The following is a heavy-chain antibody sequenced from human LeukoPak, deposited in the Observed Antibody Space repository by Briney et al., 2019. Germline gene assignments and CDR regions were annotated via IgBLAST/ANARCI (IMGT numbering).Heavy chain of an antibody. CDR2: INSDGSST. V-gene: IGHV3-74*01. CDR1: GFTFSSYW. CDR3: ARDLRYDYVWGSYRWNEGFDY. D-gene: IGHD3-16*02. J-gene: IGHJ4*02. Sequence: GGSLRLSCAASGFTFSSYWMNWVRQAPGKGLVWVSRINSDGSSTNYADSVKGRFTISRDNAKNTLYLQMNSLRAEYTAVYYCARDLRYDYVWGSYRWNEGFDYWGQGTLVTVSS.